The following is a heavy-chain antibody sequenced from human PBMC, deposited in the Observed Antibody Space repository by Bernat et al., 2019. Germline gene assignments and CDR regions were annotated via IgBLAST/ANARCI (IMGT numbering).Heavy chain of an antibody. CDR1: GGSISSGGYY. V-gene: IGHV4-31*03. J-gene: IGHJ4*02. D-gene: IGHD1-26*01. CDR2: IYYSGST. Sequence: QVQLQESGPGLVKPSQTLSLTCTVSGGSISSGGYYWSWIRQHPGKGLEWIGYIYYSGSTYYNPSLQSRVTISVDTSKNQFSLKLSSVTAADTAVYYCARDYLSGSYHIFDYWGQGTLVTVSS. CDR3: ARDYLSGSYHIFDY.